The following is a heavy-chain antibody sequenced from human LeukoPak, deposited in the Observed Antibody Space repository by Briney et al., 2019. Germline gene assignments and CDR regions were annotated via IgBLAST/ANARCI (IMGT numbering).Heavy chain of an antibody. J-gene: IGHJ4*02. CDR3: ARVIAPGRAASADY. D-gene: IGHD2-21*01. CDR1: GFTFNKFD. Sequence: PGGSLRLSCAVSGFTFNKFDMNWVRQAPGKGLEGVSYILSSGSIIHYAGSVKGRFTVSRDNAKKTLYLQMNSLRAEDTATYYCARVIAPGRAASADYWGQGTLVTVSS. V-gene: IGHV3-48*03. CDR2: ILSSGSII.